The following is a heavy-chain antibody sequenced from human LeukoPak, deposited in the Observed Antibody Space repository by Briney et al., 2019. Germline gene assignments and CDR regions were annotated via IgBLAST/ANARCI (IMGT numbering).Heavy chain of an antibody. CDR2: IYRSGSS. Sequence: NSSETLSLTCSVSGGSISTGSYYWSWIRQPPGKGLEWIGYIYRSGSSYYNPSLTSRVTISVDRSKNQFSLNLTSVTAADTAVYYCARSAYSSGWYWFDPWGQGTLVTVSS. CDR3: ARSAYSSGWYWFDP. D-gene: IGHD6-19*01. J-gene: IGHJ5*02. V-gene: IGHV4-30-2*01. CDR1: GGSISTGSYY.